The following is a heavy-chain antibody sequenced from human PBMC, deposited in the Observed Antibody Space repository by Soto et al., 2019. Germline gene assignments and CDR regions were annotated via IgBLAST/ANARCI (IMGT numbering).Heavy chain of an antibody. CDR2: IYPGDSDT. V-gene: IGHV5-51*01. Sequence: GESLKISCKGSGYSFTSYWIGWVRQMPGKGLEWMGIIYPGDSDTRYSPSFQGQVTISADKSISTAYLQWRNLEASDTTVYYCARRGDLSIGWDLDHWGQGTLVTVSS. D-gene: IGHD6-19*01. CDR3: ARRGDLSIGWDLDH. J-gene: IGHJ4*02. CDR1: GYSFTSYW.